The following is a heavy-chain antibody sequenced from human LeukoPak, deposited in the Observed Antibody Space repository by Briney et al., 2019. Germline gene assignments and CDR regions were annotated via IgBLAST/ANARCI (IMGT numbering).Heavy chain of an antibody. Sequence: SETLSLTCTVSGGSISSGGYYWSWIRQHPGKGLEWIGYIYYSGSTYYNSSLKSRVTISVDTSKNQFSLKLSSVTAADTAVYYCARDGLPQLRYFDWAGGFDPWGQGTLVTVSS. J-gene: IGHJ5*02. D-gene: IGHD3-9*01. CDR3: ARDGLPQLRYFDWAGGFDP. CDR1: GGSISSGGYY. V-gene: IGHV4-31*03. CDR2: IYYSGST.